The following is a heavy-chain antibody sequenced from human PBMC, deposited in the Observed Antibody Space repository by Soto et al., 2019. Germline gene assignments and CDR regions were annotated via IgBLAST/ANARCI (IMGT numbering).Heavy chain of an antibody. D-gene: IGHD2-2*01. J-gene: IGHJ4*02. Sequence: QVQLVESGGGVVQPGRSLRLSCAASGFTFSSYAMHWVRQAPGKGQEWVAVISYDGSNKYYADSVKGRFTISRDNSKNTLYLQMNSLRAEDTAVYYCARGIVVVPAATFDYWGQGTLVTVSS. V-gene: IGHV3-30-3*01. CDR1: GFTFSSYA. CDR3: ARGIVVVPAATFDY. CDR2: ISYDGSNK.